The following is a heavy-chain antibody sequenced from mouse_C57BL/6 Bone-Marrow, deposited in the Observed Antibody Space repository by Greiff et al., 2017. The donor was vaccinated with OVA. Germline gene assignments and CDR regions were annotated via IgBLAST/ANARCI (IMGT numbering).Heavy chain of an antibody. CDR1: GYAFTNYL. D-gene: IGHD2-5*01. CDR3: ARSRYSNSYAMDY. J-gene: IGHJ4*01. V-gene: IGHV1-54*01. CDR2: INPGSGGT. Sequence: VKLQESGAELVRPGTSVKVSCKASGYAFTNYLIEWVKQRPGQGLEWIGVINPGSGGTNYNEKFKGKATLTADKSSSTAYMQLSSLTSEDSAVYFCARSRYSNSYAMDYWGQGTSVTVSS.